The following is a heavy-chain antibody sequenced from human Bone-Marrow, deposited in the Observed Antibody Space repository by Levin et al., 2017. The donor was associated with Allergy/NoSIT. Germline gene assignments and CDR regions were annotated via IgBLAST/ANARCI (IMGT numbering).Heavy chain of an antibody. Sequence: SGPTLVKPTQTLTLTCTFSGFSLSTSGVGVGWIRQPPGKALEWLALIYWDDDKRYSPSLKSRLTITKDTSKNQVVLTMTNMDPVDTATYYCAREHYGDYGINWYFDLWGRGTLVTVSS. CDR3: AREHYGDYGINWYFDL. D-gene: IGHD4-17*01. CDR2: IYWDDDK. V-gene: IGHV2-5*02. CDR1: GFSLSTSGVG. J-gene: IGHJ2*01.